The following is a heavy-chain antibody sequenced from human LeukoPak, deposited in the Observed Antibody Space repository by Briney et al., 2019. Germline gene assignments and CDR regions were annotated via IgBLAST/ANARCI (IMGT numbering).Heavy chain of an antibody. D-gene: IGHD2-2*01. Sequence: ASVKVSCKASGYTFNSYSVSWVRQAPGQGLEWMGWISTYNGNTNYSQKLQGRVTMTTDTSTRTAYMELRSLRSDDTAVYYCAREWKYCRSTSCRYYFDYWGQGTLVTVSS. CDR2: ISTYNGNT. CDR1: GYTFNSYS. V-gene: IGHV1-18*01. CDR3: AREWKYCRSTSCRYYFDY. J-gene: IGHJ4*02.